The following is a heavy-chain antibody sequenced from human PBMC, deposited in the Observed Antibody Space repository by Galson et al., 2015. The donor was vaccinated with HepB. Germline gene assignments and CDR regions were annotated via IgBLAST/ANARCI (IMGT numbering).Heavy chain of an antibody. CDR2: INHSGST. V-gene: IGHV4-34*01. Sequence: ETLSLTCAVYGGSFSGYYWSWIRQPPGKGLEWIGEINHSGSTNYNPSLKSRVTISVDTSKNQFSLKLSSVTAADTAVYYCARLDDFWTLKAFDIWGQGTMVTVSS. CDR3: ARLDDFWTLKAFDI. CDR1: GGSFSGYY. D-gene: IGHD3-3*01. J-gene: IGHJ3*02.